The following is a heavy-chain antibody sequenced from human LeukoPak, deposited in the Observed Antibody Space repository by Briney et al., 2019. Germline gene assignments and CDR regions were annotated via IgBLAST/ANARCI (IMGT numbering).Heavy chain of an antibody. D-gene: IGHD3-22*01. CDR1: GYTFTGYY. J-gene: IGHJ4*02. Sequence: VASVKVSCKASGYTFTGYYMHWVRQAPGQGLEWMGWINPNSGGTNYAQKFQGRVTMTRDTSISTAYMELSRLRSDDTAVYYCARLYDSSNSYYSSDYWGQGTLVTVSS. CDR3: ARLYDSSNSYYSSDY. V-gene: IGHV1-2*02. CDR2: INPNSGGT.